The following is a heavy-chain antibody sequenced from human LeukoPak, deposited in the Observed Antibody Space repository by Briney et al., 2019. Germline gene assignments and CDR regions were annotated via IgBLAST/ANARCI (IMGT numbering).Heavy chain of an antibody. CDR2: INHSGST. D-gene: IGHD3-22*01. CDR3: ARGFKYYYDR. J-gene: IGHJ4*02. CDR1: GGSFSGYY. Sequence: SETLSLTCAVSGGSFSGYYWSWIRQPPGKGLEWIGEINHSGSTNYNPSLKSRVTISVDTSKNQFSLKLSSVTAADTAVYYCARGFKYYYDRWGQGTLVTVSS. V-gene: IGHV4-34*01.